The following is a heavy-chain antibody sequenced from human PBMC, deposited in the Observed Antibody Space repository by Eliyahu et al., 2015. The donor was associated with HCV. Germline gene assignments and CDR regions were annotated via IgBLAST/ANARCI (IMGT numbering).Heavy chain of an antibody. CDR1: GFNFTXAW. CDR2: IKSKSDGETT. D-gene: IGHD4-17*01. CDR3: TLGTFTDYDVT. Sequence: EXQXVESGGGFVXPGGSLXLSCAASGFNFTXAWMGWVRQAPGQGLEWIGRIKSKSDGETTVYAAPVKGRFTISRDDSKNTLFLQMDSLKIGDTAVYYCTLGTFTDYDVTWGQGSLVTVSS. J-gene: IGHJ5*02. V-gene: IGHV3-15*01.